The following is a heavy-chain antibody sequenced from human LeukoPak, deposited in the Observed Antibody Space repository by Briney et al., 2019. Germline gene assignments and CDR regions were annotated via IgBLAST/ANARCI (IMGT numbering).Heavy chain of an antibody. J-gene: IGHJ5*02. V-gene: IGHV3-48*01. Sequence: GGSLRLSCAASGFTFSTYSMNWVRQAPGKGLEWVSYISSSSSTIYYADSVKGRFTISRDNAKNSLYLQMNSLRAEDTAIYYCAREEWLHWFDPWGQGTLVTVSS. CDR3: AREEWLHWFDP. D-gene: IGHD5-12*01. CDR1: GFTFSTYS. CDR2: ISSSSSTI.